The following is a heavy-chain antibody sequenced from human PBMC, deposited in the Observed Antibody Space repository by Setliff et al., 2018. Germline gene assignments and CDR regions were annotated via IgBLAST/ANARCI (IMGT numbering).Heavy chain of an antibody. CDR1: GYTFTGYY. V-gene: IGHV1-2*04. CDR2: INPNSGGT. D-gene: IGHD3-22*01. Sequence: ASVKVSCKASGYTFTGYYMHWVRQAPGQGLEWMGWINPNSGGTNYAQKFQGWVTMTRDTSIRTAYMELSRLRSDDTAVYYCAREREWVFHYDSSGPFDYWGQGTLVTVSS. CDR3: AREREWVFHYDSSGPFDY. J-gene: IGHJ4*02.